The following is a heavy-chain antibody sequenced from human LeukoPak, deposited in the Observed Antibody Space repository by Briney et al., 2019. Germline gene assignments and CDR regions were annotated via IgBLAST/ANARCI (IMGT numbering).Heavy chain of an antibody. D-gene: IGHD3-9*01. CDR2: IKRDGSVK. CDR3: QLLDILTGFVY. Sequence: GGSLRLSCAASGFTFSSYWMSWVRQAPGKGLEWVANIKRDGSVKNHVDSVKGRFTISRDNAKKSLHLQMNSLRADDTAVYYCQLLDILTGFVYWGQGILVTVSS. CDR1: GFTFSSYW. J-gene: IGHJ4*02. V-gene: IGHV3-7*01.